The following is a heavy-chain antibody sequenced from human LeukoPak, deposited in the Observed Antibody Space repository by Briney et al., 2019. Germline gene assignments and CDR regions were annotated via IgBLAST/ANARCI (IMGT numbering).Heavy chain of an antibody. Sequence: GGSLRLSCAASGFTFSSYAMSWVRQAPGEGLERVSGISGSGGNTYYADSVKGRFTISRDSSKNTLYLQMDSLRAEDTAVYYCAKDITGTTRFDYWGQGTLVTVSS. V-gene: IGHV3-23*01. CDR1: GFTFSSYA. CDR2: ISGSGGNT. CDR3: AKDITGTTRFDY. D-gene: IGHD1-7*01. J-gene: IGHJ4*02.